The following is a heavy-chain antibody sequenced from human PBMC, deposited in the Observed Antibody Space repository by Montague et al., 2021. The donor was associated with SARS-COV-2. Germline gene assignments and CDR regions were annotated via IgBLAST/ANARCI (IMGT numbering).Heavy chain of an antibody. Sequence: SETRSPTCAVYDGSLSDSLWAWIRQSPGKGLEWIGEVKQSGSSNYNPSLESRVDISVDMSKNQFSLNLLSVTAADTALYFCARRTDKWHWYYYTGFDVWGPGTAVTVSS. J-gene: IGHJ6*02. CDR3: ARRTDKWHWYYYTGFDV. CDR2: VKQSGSS. V-gene: IGHV4-34*01. D-gene: IGHD1-7*01. CDR1: DGSLSDSL.